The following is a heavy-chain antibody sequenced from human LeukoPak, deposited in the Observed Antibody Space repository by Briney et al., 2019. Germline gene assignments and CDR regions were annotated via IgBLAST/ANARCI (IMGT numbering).Heavy chain of an antibody. D-gene: IGHD3-3*01. J-gene: IGHJ4*02. V-gene: IGHV4-34*01. CDR1: GGSFRGYY. CDR3: ARGDFIPSPTLKDDL. CDR2: INHSGST. Sequence: SETLSLTCAVYGGSFRGYYWSWIRQPPGKGLEWIGEINHSGSTNYNPSLKSRVTISVDTSKNRFSLKLSSVTAADTAVYYCARGDFIPSPTLKDDLWGQGTLVTVSS.